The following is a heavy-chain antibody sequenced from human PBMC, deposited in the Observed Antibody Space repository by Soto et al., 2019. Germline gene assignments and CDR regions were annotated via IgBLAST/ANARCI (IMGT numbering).Heavy chain of an antibody. J-gene: IGHJ6*02. V-gene: IGHV3-30-3*01. CDR1: GFTFSSYA. Sequence: PGGSLRLSCAASGFTFSSYAMHWVRQAPGKGLEWVAVISYDGSNKYYADSVKGRFTISRDNSKNTLYLQMNSLRAEDTAVYYCARGGDIVVVVAATQPYGMDVWGQGTTVPVSS. D-gene: IGHD2-15*01. CDR3: ARGGDIVVVVAATQPYGMDV. CDR2: ISYDGSNK.